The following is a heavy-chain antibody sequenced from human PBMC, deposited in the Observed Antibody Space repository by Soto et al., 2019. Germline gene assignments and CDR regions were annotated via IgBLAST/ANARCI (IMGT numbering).Heavy chain of an antibody. CDR2: ISPYSGYT. J-gene: IGHJ4*02. CDR3: ARVRGSSLVVPGASDY. Sequence: SVKVSCKDSCYSFTTYTISWVRQAPGQGLQWMGWISPYSGYTTYAQNLQGRVSMTTETSTTTAYLEFRSLRSDDTAVYYCARVRGSSLVVPGASDYWGQGTLVTVSS. D-gene: IGHD2-2*01. CDR1: CYSFTTYT. V-gene: IGHV1-18*04.